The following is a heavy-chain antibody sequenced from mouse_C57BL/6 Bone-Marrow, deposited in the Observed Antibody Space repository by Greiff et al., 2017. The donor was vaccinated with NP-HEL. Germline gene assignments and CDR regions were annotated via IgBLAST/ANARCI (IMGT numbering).Heavy chain of an antibody. D-gene: IGHD2-5*01. J-gene: IGHJ3*01. Sequence: QVQLKQPGTELVKPGASVKLSCKASGYTFTSYWMHWVKQRPGQGLEWIGNINPSNGGTNYNEKFKSKATLTVDKSSSTAYMQLSSLTSEDSAVYYCARKNSNFPWFAYWGQGTLVTVSA. V-gene: IGHV1-53*01. CDR3: ARKNSNFPWFAY. CDR1: GYTFTSYW. CDR2: INPSNGGT.